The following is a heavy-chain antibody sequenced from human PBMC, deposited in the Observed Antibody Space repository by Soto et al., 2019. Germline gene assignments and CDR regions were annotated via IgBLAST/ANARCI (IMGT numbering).Heavy chain of an antibody. D-gene: IGHD3-10*01. CDR2: ISTGNGDT. Sequence: QVQLVQSGAEVKKPGASVKVSCKASGYTFTGYAIHWVRQAPGQRLEWMGWISTGNGDTKYSQKFQGRVIIATDTSASKAYMELSSLTSEDTAVYYCAKTNYFGSGSHNYYFDFWGQGTLVTVSS. V-gene: IGHV1-3*04. CDR1: GYTFTGYA. CDR3: AKTNYFGSGSHNYYFDF. J-gene: IGHJ4*02.